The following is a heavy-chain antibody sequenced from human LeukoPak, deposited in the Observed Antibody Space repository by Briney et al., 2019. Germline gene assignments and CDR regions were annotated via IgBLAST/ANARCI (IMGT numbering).Heavy chain of an antibody. Sequence: GESLKISGKGSGYSFTSYWIGWVRQMPGKGLEWMGIIYPGDPDTRYSPSFQGQVTISADKSISTAYLQWSSLKASDTAMYYCAREAGGYYDFWSGYYGAFDPWGQGTLVTVSS. V-gene: IGHV5-51*01. CDR2: IYPGDPDT. J-gene: IGHJ5*02. D-gene: IGHD3-3*01. CDR3: AREAGGYYDFWSGYYGAFDP. CDR1: GYSFTSYW.